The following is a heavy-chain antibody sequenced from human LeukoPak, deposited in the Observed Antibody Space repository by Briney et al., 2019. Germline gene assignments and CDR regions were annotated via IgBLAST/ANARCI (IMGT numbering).Heavy chain of an antibody. CDR3: ARVGNGYNGYYFDY. V-gene: IGHV4-59*01. CDR2: IYYSGST. CDR1: GGSISSDY. Sequence: SETLSLTCIVSGGSISSDYWTWIRQPPGKGLEWIGYIYYSGSTNYNPSLKSRVTISVDTSKNQFSLKLSSVTAADTAVYYCARVGNGYNGYYFDYWGQGTLVTVSS. D-gene: IGHD5-24*01. J-gene: IGHJ4*02.